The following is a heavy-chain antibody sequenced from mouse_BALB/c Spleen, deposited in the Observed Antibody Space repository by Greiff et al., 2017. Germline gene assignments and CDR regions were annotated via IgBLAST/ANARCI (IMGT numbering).Heavy chain of an antibody. CDR2: INPSTGYT. CDR3: AIYYDYDGAGFAY. J-gene: IGHJ3*01. D-gene: IGHD2-4*01. V-gene: IGHV1-7*01. CDR1: GYTFTSYW. Sequence: VQLQQSGAELAKPGASVKMSCKASGYTFTSYWMHWVKQRPGQGLEWIGYINPSTGYTEYNQKFKDKATLTADKSSSTAYMQLSSLTSEDSAVYYCAIYYDYDGAGFAYWGQGTLVTVSA.